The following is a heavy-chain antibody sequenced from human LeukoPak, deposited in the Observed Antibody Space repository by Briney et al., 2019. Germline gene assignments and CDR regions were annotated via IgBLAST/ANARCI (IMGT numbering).Heavy chain of an antibody. J-gene: IGHJ4*02. CDR3: AKCFLPGSGWYDYYFDY. CDR2: ISGSGGST. D-gene: IGHD6-19*01. V-gene: IGHV3-23*01. Sequence: GGSLRLSCAASGFTFSNYAMNWVRQAPGKGLEWVSGISGSGGSTYYADSVKGRFTISRDNSKNTLYLQMNSLSAEDTAVYSCAKCFLPGSGWYDYYFDYWGQGTLVTVSS. CDR1: GFTFSNYA.